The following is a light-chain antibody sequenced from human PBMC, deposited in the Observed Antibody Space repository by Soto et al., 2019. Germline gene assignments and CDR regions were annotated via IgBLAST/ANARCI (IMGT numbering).Light chain of an antibody. CDR1: QSISSSY. CDR2: GAS. Sequence: EIGLTQSPGTLSLSPGERATLSCRASQSISSSYLAWYQQKPGHAPRLLISGASSRATSIPDRFSGSGSGTDFPLTISRRAPEDFAVYFCLKYGSSPVTSGRVTKVEIK. J-gene: IGKJ1*01. CDR3: LKYGSSPVT. V-gene: IGKV3-20*01.